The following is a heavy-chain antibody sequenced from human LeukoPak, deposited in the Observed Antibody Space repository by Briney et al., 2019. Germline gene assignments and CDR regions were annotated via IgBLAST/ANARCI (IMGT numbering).Heavy chain of an antibody. CDR3: ARDRGDGYKHGGYYFDY. D-gene: IGHD5-24*01. J-gene: IGHJ4*02. CDR2: ISYDGSNK. CDR1: GFTFSSYA. V-gene: IGHV3-30-3*01. Sequence: PGRSLRLSCAASGFTFSSYAMHWVRQAPGKGLEWVAVISYDGSNKYYADSVKGRFTISRDNSKNTLYLQMNSLRAEDTAVYYCARDRGDGYKHGGYYFDYWGQGTLVTVSS.